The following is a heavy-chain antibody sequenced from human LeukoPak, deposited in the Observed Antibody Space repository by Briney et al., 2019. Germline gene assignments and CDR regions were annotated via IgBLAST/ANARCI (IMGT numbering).Heavy chain of an antibody. V-gene: IGHV1-8*03. CDR2: MNPNSGNT. CDR3: ARGFSSTKVAFSDYMDV. D-gene: IGHD4-11*01. J-gene: IGHJ6*03. CDR1: GYTFTSYD. Sequence: GASVKVSCKASGYTFTSYDINWVRQATGQGLEWMGWMNPNSGNTGYAQKFQGRVTITRNTSISTAYMELSSLRSEDTAVYYCARGFSSTKVAFSDYMDVWGKGTTVTVSS.